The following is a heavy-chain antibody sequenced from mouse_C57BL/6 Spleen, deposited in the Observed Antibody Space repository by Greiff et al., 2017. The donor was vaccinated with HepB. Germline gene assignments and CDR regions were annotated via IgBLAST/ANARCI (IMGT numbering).Heavy chain of an antibody. Sequence: DVMLVESGGGLVKPGGSLKLSCAASGFTFSSYAMSWVCQTPEKRLEWVATISDGGSYTYYPDNVKGRFTISRDNAKNNLYLQMSHLKSEDTAMYYCARVPDSSGFYAMDYWGQGTSVTVSS. J-gene: IGHJ4*01. CDR3: ARVPDSSGFYAMDY. D-gene: IGHD3-2*02. CDR2: ISDGGSYT. V-gene: IGHV5-4*03. CDR1: GFTFSSYA.